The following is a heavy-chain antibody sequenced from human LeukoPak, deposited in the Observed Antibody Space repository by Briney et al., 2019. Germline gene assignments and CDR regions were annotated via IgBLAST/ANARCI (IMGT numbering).Heavy chain of an antibody. CDR3: ASPGASTPYRYSYYYYMDV. D-gene: IGHD2-15*01. CDR1: GGTFSSYA. J-gene: IGHJ6*03. V-gene: IGHV1-69*05. Sequence: SVKVSCKASGGTFSSYAISWVRQAPGQGLEWMGGIIPIFGTANYAQKFQGRVTITTDESTSTAYMELSSLRSEDTAVYYCASPGASTPYRYSYYYYMDVWGKGTTVTVSS. CDR2: IIPIFGTA.